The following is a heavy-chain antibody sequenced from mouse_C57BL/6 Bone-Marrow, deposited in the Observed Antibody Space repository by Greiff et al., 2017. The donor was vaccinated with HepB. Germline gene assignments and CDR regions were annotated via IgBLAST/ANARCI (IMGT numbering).Heavy chain of an antibody. CDR1: GYTFTSYW. V-gene: IGHV1-50*01. Sequence: QVQLKESGAELVKPGASVKLSCKASGYTFTSYWMQWVKQRPGQGLEWIGEIDPSDSYTNYNQKFKGKATLTVDTSSSTAYMQLSSLTSEDSAVYYCASIPYWGQGTTLTVSS. CDR3: ASIPY. J-gene: IGHJ2*01. D-gene: IGHD5-1-1*01. CDR2: IDPSDSYT.